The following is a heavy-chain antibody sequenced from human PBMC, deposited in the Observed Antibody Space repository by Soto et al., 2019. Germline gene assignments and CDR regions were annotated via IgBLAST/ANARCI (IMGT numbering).Heavy chain of an antibody. V-gene: IGHV3-48*03. CDR3: ARDQGYAHY. D-gene: IGHD2-2*01. Sequence: GSLRLSCTASGFSFRSYEMNWVRQAPGKGLEWISYINSVGDTTYYADAVKGRFTISRDNGMNSLYLQMNSLRAEDSAVYYCARDQGYAHYWGQGTLVTVSS. CDR2: INSVGDTT. J-gene: IGHJ4*02. CDR1: GFSFRSYE.